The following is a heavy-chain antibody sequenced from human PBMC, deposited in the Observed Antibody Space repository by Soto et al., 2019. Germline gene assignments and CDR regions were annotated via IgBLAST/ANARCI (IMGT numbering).Heavy chain of an antibody. CDR3: TRRGGGNYPYYFDY. J-gene: IGHJ4*02. D-gene: IGHD2-21*01. CDR1: GGSFSGYY. CDR2: IDHRGSA. V-gene: IGHV4-34*01. Sequence: QVQLQQWGAGLLKPSETLSLACAVYGGSFSGYYWSWIRQPPGKGLEWIGEIDHRGSANYNPSLKNRVTISVDTSKNQFSLKLSSVAAADTAVYYCTRRGGGNYPYYFDYWGQGTLLTVSS.